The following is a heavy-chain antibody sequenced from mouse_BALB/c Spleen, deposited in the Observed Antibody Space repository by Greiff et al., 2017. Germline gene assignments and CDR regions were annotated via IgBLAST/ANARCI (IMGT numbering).Heavy chain of an antibody. CDR1: GYTFTSYW. Sequence: VQLVESGAELAKPGASVKMSCKASGYTFTSYWMHWVKQRPGQGLEWIGYINPSTGYTEYNQKFKDKATLTADKSSSTAYMQLSSLTSEDSAVYYCAELGLDYWGQGTTLTVSS. D-gene: IGHD4-1*01. J-gene: IGHJ2*01. CDR3: AELGLDY. CDR2: INPSTGYT. V-gene: IGHV1-7*01.